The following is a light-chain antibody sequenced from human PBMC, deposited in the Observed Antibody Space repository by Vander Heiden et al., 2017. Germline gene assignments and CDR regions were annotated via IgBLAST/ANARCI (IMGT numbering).Light chain of an antibody. V-gene: IGKV1-33*01. CDR1: QDINNY. J-gene: IGKJ4*01. CDR3: QQDDSLPLT. CDR2: DAS. Sequence: DIQMTQSPSSLSAPVGDRVTITCQASQDINNYLNWYQQKPGKAPELLIYDASNLETGVPSSFSGSGAGTDFTFTISSLQPEDVANYYCQQDDSLPLTFGGGTKVDIK.